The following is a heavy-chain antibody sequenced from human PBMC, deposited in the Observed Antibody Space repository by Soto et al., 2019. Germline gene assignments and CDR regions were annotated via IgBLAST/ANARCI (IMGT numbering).Heavy chain of an antibody. CDR3: ARGREGYCTNGVCDWFDP. J-gene: IGHJ5*02. V-gene: IGHV4-34*01. Sequence: SETLSLTCAVYGGSFSYYYWSWIRPRPGKGLEWIGEINHSGSTNYNPSLKSRVTISVDTSKNQFSLKLSSVTAADTAVYYCARGREGYCTNGVCDWFDPWGQGTLVTVSS. CDR1: GGSFSYYY. D-gene: IGHD2-8*01. CDR2: INHSGST.